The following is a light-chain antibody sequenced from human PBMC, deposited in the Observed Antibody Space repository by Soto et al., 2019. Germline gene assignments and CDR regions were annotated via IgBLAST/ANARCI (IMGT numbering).Light chain of an antibody. CDR2: GNS. Sequence: QSVLTQPPSVSGAPGQRVTISCTGRSSNIGARYDVHWYQQLPGTAPKLLIYGNSIRPLGVPDRFSGSKSGTSASLASTGLQADDEADYYCQSYDSSLSGVIFGGGTKLTVL. CDR3: QSYDSSLSGVI. J-gene: IGLJ2*01. V-gene: IGLV1-40*01. CDR1: SSNIGARYD.